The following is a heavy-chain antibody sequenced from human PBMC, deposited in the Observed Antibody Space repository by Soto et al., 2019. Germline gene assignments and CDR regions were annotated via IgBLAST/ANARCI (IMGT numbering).Heavy chain of an antibody. Sequence: GGSLSLSCAASGFIFSGYSMHWVRQAPGKGLEWVAVISFDGNYKYYADSVKGRFTISRDNSKNTLYLQMNSLRVEDTAVYYCAKNKQRHGDYVYYFDYWGQGTLVTVSS. J-gene: IGHJ4*02. CDR3: AKNKQRHGDYVYYFDY. V-gene: IGHV3-30*18. D-gene: IGHD4-17*01. CDR2: ISFDGNYK. CDR1: GFIFSGYS.